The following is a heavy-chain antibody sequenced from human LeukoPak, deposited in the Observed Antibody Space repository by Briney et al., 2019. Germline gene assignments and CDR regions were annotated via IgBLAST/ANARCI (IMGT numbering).Heavy chain of an antibody. CDR1: GFTFSSYG. CDR3: AKDLGVWGFDI. V-gene: IGHV3-30*18. J-gene: IGHJ3*02. Sequence: PGGSLRLSCAASGFTFSSYGMHWVRQAPGKGLEWVAVISYDGSNKYYADSVKGRITISRDNSKNTLYLQMNSLRAEDTAVYYCAKDLGVWGFDIWGQGTMVTVSS. CDR2: ISYDGSNK. D-gene: IGHD3-16*01.